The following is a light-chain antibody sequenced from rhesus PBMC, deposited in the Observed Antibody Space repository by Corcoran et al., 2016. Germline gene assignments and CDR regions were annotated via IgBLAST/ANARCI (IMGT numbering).Light chain of an antibody. Sequence: DIQMTQSPSALSASVGDRVTISCRASQNINSNLAWYQQKPGKAPKVLIYTAYRLQTGIPSRFSGSGSGTDFTLTINSLQPEDSATYYCQHYYDRPFTFGGGTKVDLK. V-gene: IGKV1S8*01. CDR3: QHYYDRPFT. CDR1: QNINSN. CDR2: TAY. J-gene: IGKJ4*01.